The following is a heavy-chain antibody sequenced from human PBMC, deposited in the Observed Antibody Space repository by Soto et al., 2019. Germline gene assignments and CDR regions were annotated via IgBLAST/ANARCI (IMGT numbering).Heavy chain of an antibody. CDR2: IWYDGSNK. D-gene: IGHD2-21*02. CDR1: GFTFSSYG. Sequence: QVQLVESGGGVVQPGRSLRLSCAASGFTFSSYGMHRVRQAPGKGLEWVAVIWYDGSNKYYADSVKGRFTISRDNSKNTLYLQMNSLRAEDTAVYYCAREEDGDLLLIDYWGQGTLVTVSS. CDR3: AREEDGDLLLIDY. V-gene: IGHV3-33*01. J-gene: IGHJ4*02.